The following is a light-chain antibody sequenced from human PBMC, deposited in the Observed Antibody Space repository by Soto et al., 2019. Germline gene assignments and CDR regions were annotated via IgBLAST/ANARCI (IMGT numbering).Light chain of an antibody. CDR2: AAS. CDR1: QSITRF. J-gene: IGKJ5*01. Sequence: DIQMTQSPSSLSASVGDRVTITCRASQSITRFLNWYQQKPGKAPKLLIYAASSLQSGVPSRFSGSGSGTDFTLNISSLQPEDFETYYCQQNYSPPPITFGQGTRLEIK. CDR3: QQNYSPPPIT. V-gene: IGKV1-39*01.